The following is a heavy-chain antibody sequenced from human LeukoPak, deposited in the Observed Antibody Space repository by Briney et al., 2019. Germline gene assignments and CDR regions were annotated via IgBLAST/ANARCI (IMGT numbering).Heavy chain of an antibody. V-gene: IGHV3-7*01. J-gene: IGHJ4*02. CDR2: IGKDGSGN. CDR1: GLSLSRCW. CDR3: ARDFDNYATDY. Sequence: GGSLRLSCAASGLSLSRCWMSAVRQAPGQGLEWVANIGKDGSGNHYADSVKGRFTISRDNAKNSLYLQMNSLRADDTAVYYCARDFDNYATDYWGQGTLVTVSS. D-gene: IGHD5-24*01.